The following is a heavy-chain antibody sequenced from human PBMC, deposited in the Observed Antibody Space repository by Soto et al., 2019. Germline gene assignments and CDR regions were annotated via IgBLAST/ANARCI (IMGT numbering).Heavy chain of an antibody. CDR1: GGTFSSYA. J-gene: IGHJ6*02. V-gene: IGHV1-69*12. D-gene: IGHD1-7*01. CDR3: ASHGITGTWVYDYGMDV. CDR2: IIPIFGTA. Sequence: QVQLVQSGAEVKKPGSSVKVSCKASGGTFSSYAISWVRQAPGQGLEWMGGIIPIFGTANYAQKFQGRVTITADESTSTAYMELSSLRSEGTAVYYCASHGITGTWVYDYGMDVWGQGTKVTVSS.